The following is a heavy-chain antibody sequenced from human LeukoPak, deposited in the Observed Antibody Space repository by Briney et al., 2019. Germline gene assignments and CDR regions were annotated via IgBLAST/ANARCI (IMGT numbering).Heavy chain of an antibody. CDR2: INPNSGGT. Sequence: GASVKVSCKASGYTFTGYYMHWVRQAPGQGLEWMGRINPNSGGTNFAQKFQGRVTMTTDTSISTADMELSRLRSDDTAVYYCASFFGSSWAFDIWGQGTMVTVSS. CDR3: ASFFGSSWAFDI. D-gene: IGHD6-6*01. CDR1: GYTFTGYY. V-gene: IGHV1-2*06. J-gene: IGHJ3*02.